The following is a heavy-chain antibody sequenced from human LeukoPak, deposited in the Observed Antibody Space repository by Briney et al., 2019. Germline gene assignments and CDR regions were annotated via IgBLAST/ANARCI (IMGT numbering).Heavy chain of an antibody. D-gene: IGHD2-15*01. Sequence: GGSLRLSCAASGFTFSSYSMNWVRQAPGKGLEWVSSIISSSSYIYYADSVKGRFTISRDNAKNSLYLQMNSLRAEDTAVYYCARTIEEYCSGGSCYHYYFDYWGQGTLVTVSS. CDR2: IISSSSYI. J-gene: IGHJ4*02. V-gene: IGHV3-21*01. CDR1: GFTFSSYS. CDR3: ARTIEEYCSGGSCYHYYFDY.